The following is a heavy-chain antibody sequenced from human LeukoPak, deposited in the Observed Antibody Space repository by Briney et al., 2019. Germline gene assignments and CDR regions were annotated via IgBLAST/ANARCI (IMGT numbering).Heavy chain of an antibody. D-gene: IGHD6-13*01. Sequence: KPGGSLRLSCAASGFTFSNAWMSWVRQAPGKGLEWAGRIKSKTDGGTTDYAAPVKGRFTISRDDSKNTLYLQMNSLKTEDTAVYYCTTGIAAAGFDYWGQGTLATVSS. CDR3: TTGIAAAGFDY. J-gene: IGHJ4*02. V-gene: IGHV3-15*01. CDR2: IKSKTDGGTT. CDR1: GFTFSNAW.